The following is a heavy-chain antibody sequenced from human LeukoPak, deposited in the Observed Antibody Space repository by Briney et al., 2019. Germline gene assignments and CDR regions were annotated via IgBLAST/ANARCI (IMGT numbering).Heavy chain of an antibody. CDR1: GGSFSGYY. CDR2: INHSGST. Sequence: SETLSVTCAVYGGSFSGYYWSWIRQPPGKGLEWIGEINHSGSTNYNPSLKSRVTISVDTSKNQFSLKLSSVTAADTAVYYCARGRNLHTTADYWGQGTLVTVSS. V-gene: IGHV4-34*01. CDR3: ARGRNLHTTADY. D-gene: IGHD4-17*01. J-gene: IGHJ4*02.